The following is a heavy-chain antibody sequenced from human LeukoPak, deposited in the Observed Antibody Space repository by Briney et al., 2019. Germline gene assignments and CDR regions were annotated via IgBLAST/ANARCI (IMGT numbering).Heavy chain of an antibody. J-gene: IGHJ4*02. V-gene: IGHV4-59*01. CDR3: AGHVEMATIGDY. CDR2: IYYSGGT. Sequence: SETLSLTCTVSGGSISSYYWSWIRQPPGKGLEWIGYIYYSGGTNYNPSLKSRVTISVDTSKNQFSLKLSSVTAADTAVYYCAGHVEMATIGDYWGQGTLVTVSS. CDR1: GGSISSYY. D-gene: IGHD5-24*01.